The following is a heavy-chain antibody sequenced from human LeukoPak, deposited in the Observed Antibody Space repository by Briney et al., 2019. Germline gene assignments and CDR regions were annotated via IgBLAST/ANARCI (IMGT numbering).Heavy chain of an antibody. CDR2: IYYSGST. D-gene: IGHD5-24*01. J-gene: IGHJ4*02. V-gene: IGHV4-31*03. CDR3: ARGRRDGYNLNY. Sequence: SQTLSLTCTVSGGSISSGGYYWSWIRQHPGKGLEWIGYIYYSGSTYYNPSLKSRVTISVDTSMNQFSLKLSSVTAADTAVYYCARGRRDGYNLNYWGQGTLVTVSS. CDR1: GGSISSGGYY.